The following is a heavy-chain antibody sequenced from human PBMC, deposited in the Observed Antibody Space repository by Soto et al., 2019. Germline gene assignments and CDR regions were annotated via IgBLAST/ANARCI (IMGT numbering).Heavy chain of an antibody. V-gene: IGHV3-30-3*01. D-gene: IGHD1-26*01. J-gene: IGHJ4*02. Sequence: PGGSLRLSCAASGFAFSVYAMHWVRQAPGKGLEWVAVISYDGTSDYYVDSVKGRFTISRDNSKNTLYLQMNSLRPEDTAVYYCVSELGPRDFDYWGQGTLVTVSS. CDR3: VSELGPRDFDY. CDR1: GFAFSVYA. CDR2: ISYDGTSD.